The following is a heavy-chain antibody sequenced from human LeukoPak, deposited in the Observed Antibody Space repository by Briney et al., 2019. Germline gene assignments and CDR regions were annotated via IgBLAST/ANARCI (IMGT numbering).Heavy chain of an antibody. CDR2: IYHSGST. CDR1: GGSIGSSNW. D-gene: IGHD2-15*01. J-gene: IGHJ4*02. CDR3: ARSRPDCSGGSCYWDFDY. V-gene: IGHV4-4*02. Sequence: PSGTLSLTCAVSGGSIGSSNWWSWVRQPPGKGLEWIGEIYHSGSTNYNPSLKSRVTISVDKSKNQFSLKLSSVTAADPAVYYCARSRPDCSGGSCYWDFDYWGQGTLVTVSS.